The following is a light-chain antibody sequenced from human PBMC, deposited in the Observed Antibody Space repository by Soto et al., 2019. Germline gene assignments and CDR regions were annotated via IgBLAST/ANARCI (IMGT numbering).Light chain of an antibody. J-gene: IGLJ1*01. CDR2: DVS. CDR3: SSYTSSSTLYV. V-gene: IGLV2-14*01. CDR1: SSDVGGYNY. Sequence: QSVLTQPASASGSPGQSITISCTGTSSDVGGYNYVSWYQQHPGKVPKLMIYDVSNRPSGVSNRFSGSKSGNTASLTISGLQAEDEADYYCSSYTSSSTLYVFGTGTKLTVL.